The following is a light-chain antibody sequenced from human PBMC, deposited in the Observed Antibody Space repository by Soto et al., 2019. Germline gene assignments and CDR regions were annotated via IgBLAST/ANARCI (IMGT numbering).Light chain of an antibody. CDR1: QTVRKK. Sequence: EILFTQSPATLSSSPGERATLSCRASQTVRKKLAWYQHKPGQAPRLLIYDKSNRATGIPARFSGSGSGTDFTLTISSLEHEDFAVYYCQQRITFGQGTRLEIK. V-gene: IGKV3-11*01. CDR2: DKS. J-gene: IGKJ5*01. CDR3: QQRIT.